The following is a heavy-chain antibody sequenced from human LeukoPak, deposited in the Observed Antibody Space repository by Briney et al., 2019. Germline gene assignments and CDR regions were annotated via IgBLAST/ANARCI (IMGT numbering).Heavy chain of an antibody. J-gene: IGHJ4*02. V-gene: IGHV4-39*01. Sequence: PSETLSLTCAVSGGSVSITSYYWGWIRQPPGKGLEWIGSIYYSGSTYYNPSLKSRVTISVDTSKNQFSLKLGSVTAPDTAVYYCARQGGTIASPPVYWGQGTLVTVSS. CDR2: IYYSGST. CDR3: ARQGGTIASPPVY. D-gene: IGHD1-26*01. CDR1: GGSVSITSYY.